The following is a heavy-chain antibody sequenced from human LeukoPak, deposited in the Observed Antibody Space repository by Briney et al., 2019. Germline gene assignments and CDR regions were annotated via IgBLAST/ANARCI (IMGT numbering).Heavy chain of an antibody. Sequence: VKVSCKASGGTFSSYAISWVRQAPGQGLEWMGWIIPIFGTANYAQKFQGRVTITTDESTSTAYMELSSLRSEDTAVYYCARSFYRVRGVIGVYFDYWGQGTLVTVSS. J-gene: IGHJ4*02. CDR1: GGTFSSYA. CDR2: IIPIFGTA. CDR3: ARSFYRVRGVIGVYFDY. D-gene: IGHD3-10*01. V-gene: IGHV1-69*05.